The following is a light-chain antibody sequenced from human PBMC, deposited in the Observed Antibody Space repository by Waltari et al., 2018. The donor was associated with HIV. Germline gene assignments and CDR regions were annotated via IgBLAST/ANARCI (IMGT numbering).Light chain of an antibody. V-gene: IGLV2-14*03. CDR2: DVT. CDR1: TNDIGTYNF. J-gene: IGLJ2*01. Sequence: QSALTQPASVSGSPGQWITVSCTGTTNDIGTYNFVSCYQQHPCKAPKLVIYDVTSRPSGVSDRFSGSKSGNTASLTISGLRAEDEAHYYCSSYTASSALEIFGGGTKVTVL. CDR3: SSYTASSALEI.